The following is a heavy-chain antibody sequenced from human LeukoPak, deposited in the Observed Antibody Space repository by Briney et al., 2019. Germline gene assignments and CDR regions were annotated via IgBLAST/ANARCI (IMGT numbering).Heavy chain of an antibody. Sequence: GGSLRLSCAASGFTFSSYAMSWVRQAPGKGLEWVSAISGSGGSTYYADSVKGRFTISRDNAKNTLYLQMNSLRAEDTAVYYCARAIVGADTGFDHWGQGTLVTVS. V-gene: IGHV3-23*01. CDR3: ARAIVGADTGFDH. CDR1: GFTFSSYA. D-gene: IGHD1-26*01. J-gene: IGHJ4*02. CDR2: ISGSGGST.